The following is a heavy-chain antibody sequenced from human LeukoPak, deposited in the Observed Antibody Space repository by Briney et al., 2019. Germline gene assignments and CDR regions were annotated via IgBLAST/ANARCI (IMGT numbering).Heavy chain of an antibody. J-gene: IGHJ4*02. D-gene: IGHD6-19*01. V-gene: IGHV4-59*01. CDR3: ARVWLGWGSSGWYYFDY. Sequence: SETLSLTCTVSSGSISSYYGSWIRQPPGKGLEWIGCIYYSGSTNYNPSLKSRVTISVDASKNQFSLKLSSVTAADTAVYYCARVWLGWGSSGWYYFDYWGQGTLVTVSS. CDR2: IYYSGST. CDR1: SGSISSYY.